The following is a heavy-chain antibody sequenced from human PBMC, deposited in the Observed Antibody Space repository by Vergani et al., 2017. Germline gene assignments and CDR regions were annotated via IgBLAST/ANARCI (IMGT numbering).Heavy chain of an antibody. Sequence: QVQLVQSGAEVKKPGASVKVSCKASGYTFTSYDINWVRQATGQGLEWMGWMNPNSGNTGYAQKVQGRVTMARNNSISTAYMELRSLRSEDTAVYSWAGVYGCGSVYYYMDVWGKGTTVTVSS. CDR3: AGVYGCGSVYYYMDV. V-gene: IGHV1-8*01. CDR2: MNPNSGNT. D-gene: IGHD2-21*01. J-gene: IGHJ6*03. CDR1: GYTFTSYD.